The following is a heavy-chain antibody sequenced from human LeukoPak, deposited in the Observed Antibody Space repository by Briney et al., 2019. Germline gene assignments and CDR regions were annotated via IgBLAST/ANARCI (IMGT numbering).Heavy chain of an antibody. CDR1: GASISTYY. V-gene: IGHV4-59*12. CDR3: ARLRGATVAHNWFDP. Sequence: SETLSLTCTVSGASISTYYWSWIRQPPGKGLEWIAYINYSGSTRYNPSLKSRVTISVDTSKNQCSLRLSSVTAADTAVYYCARLRGATVAHNWFDPWGQGTLVTVSS. J-gene: IGHJ5*02. D-gene: IGHD6-19*01. CDR2: INYSGST.